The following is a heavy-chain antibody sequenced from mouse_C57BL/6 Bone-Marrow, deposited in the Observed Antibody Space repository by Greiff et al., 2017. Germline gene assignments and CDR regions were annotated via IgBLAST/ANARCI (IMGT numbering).Heavy chain of an antibody. CDR1: GFTFNTYA. J-gene: IGHJ3*01. Sequence: EVQLQESGGGLVQPTGSLKLSCAASGFTFNTYAMHWVRQAPGKGLEWVARIRSKSSTYATYYADSVKDRFTISSDDSQSMIKLQRNNLKTEDTARYYWVREWIYGYGSSMSWVAYWGQGTLATVSA. D-gene: IGHD1-1*01. CDR3: VREWIYGYGSSMSWVAY. V-gene: IGHV10-3*01. CDR2: IRSKSSTYAT.